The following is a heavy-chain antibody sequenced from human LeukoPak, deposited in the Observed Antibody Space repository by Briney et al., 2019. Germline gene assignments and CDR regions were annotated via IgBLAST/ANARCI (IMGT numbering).Heavy chain of an antibody. D-gene: IGHD2-15*01. Sequence: GASVKVSFTASGGTFSSYAISWVRQAPGQGLEWMGGIIPIFGTANYAQKFQGRVTITADESTSTAYMELSSLRSEDTAVYYCASGDVASYYFDYWGQGTLVTVSS. CDR3: ASGDVASYYFDY. J-gene: IGHJ4*02. V-gene: IGHV1-69*13. CDR1: GGTFSSYA. CDR2: IIPIFGTA.